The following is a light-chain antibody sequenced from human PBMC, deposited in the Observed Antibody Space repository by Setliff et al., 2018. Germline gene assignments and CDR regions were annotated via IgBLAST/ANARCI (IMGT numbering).Light chain of an antibody. CDR3: TSYTISSTEV. J-gene: IGLJ1*01. Sequence: QSVLTQPASVSGSPGQSITISCTGTRSDVGGYNYVSWYQQHPGKVPKLMIYEVSNRPSGVSNRFSGSKSGNTASLTISRLQTEDEADYYRTSYTISSTEVFGTGTKVTVL. CDR1: RSDVGGYNY. V-gene: IGLV2-14*01. CDR2: EVS.